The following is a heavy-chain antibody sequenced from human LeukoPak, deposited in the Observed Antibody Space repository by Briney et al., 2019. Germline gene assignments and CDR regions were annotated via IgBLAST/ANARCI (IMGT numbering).Heavy chain of an antibody. J-gene: IGHJ4*02. V-gene: IGHV4-61*02. CDR2: IFTSGNT. Sequence: SETLSLTCNVSGAAISSGTYYWSWIRQPAGKGLEWIGRIFTSGNTDYNPSLKSRVFISIETSKNRFSLTLNSVTAADTAVYYCAKGGESSLPFDYWGQGTLVTVSS. CDR3: AKGGESSLPFDY. CDR1: GAAISSGTYY. D-gene: IGHD3-10*01.